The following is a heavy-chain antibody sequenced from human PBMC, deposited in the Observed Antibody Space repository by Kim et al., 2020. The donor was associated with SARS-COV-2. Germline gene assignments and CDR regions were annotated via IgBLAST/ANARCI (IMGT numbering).Heavy chain of an antibody. CDR2: IYYSGST. CDR3: ARHLGCDMGYCSSTSCCPFDY. J-gene: IGHJ4*02. D-gene: IGHD2-2*01. V-gene: IGHV4-39*01. CDR1: GGSISSSSYY. Sequence: SETLSLTCTVSGGSISSSSYYWGWIRQPPGKGLEWIGSIYYSGSTYYNPSLKSRVTISVDTSKNQFSLKLSSVTAADTAVYYCARHLGCDMGYCSSTSCCPFDYWGQGTLVTVSS.